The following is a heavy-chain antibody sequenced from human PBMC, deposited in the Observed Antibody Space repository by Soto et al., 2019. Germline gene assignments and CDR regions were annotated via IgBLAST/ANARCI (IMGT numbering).Heavy chain of an antibody. Sequence: QVQLVESGGGVVQPGRSLRLSCAASGFTFSSHGMHWVRQAPGKGLEWVAVISYDGSNKYYADSVKGRFTISRDNSKNTLYLQMNSLRAEDTAVYYCATSSGIAAAGTLAEYFQHWGQGTPVTVSS. CDR2: ISYDGSNK. J-gene: IGHJ1*01. V-gene: IGHV3-30*03. D-gene: IGHD6-13*01. CDR3: ATSSGIAAAGTLAEYFQH. CDR1: GFTFSSHG.